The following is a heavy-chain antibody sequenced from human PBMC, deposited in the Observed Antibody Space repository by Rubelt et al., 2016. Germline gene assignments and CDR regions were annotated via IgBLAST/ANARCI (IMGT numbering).Heavy chain of an antibody. D-gene: IGHD3-9*01. V-gene: IGHV1-8*01. Sequence: EWMGWMNPNSGNTGYAQKFQGRVTMTEDTSTDTAYMELSSLRSEDTAVYYCATGDATQSYYDILTGKNSYGMDVWGQGTTVTVSS. J-gene: IGHJ6*02. CDR2: MNPNSGNT. CDR3: ATGDATQSYYDILTGKNSYGMDV.